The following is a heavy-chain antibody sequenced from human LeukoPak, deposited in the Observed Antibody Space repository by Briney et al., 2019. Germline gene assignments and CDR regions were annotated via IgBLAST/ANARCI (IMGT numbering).Heavy chain of an antibody. D-gene: IGHD6-13*01. Sequence: GGSLRLSCAASGFTFNNHALTWVRQTPGKGLECVSAISGDGVSPYYADSVKGRFTISRDNAKNTLYLQMNSLRAEDTAVYYCARSPPGMSGLDVWGKGTTVTVSS. CDR2: ISGDGVSP. CDR3: ARSPPGMSGLDV. J-gene: IGHJ6*04. V-gene: IGHV3-23*01. CDR1: GFTFNNHA.